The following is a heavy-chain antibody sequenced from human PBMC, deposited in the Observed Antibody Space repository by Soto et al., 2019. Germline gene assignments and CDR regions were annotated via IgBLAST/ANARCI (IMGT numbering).Heavy chain of an antibody. J-gene: IGHJ3*02. CDR1: GGSISSGGYS. CDR2: IYHSGST. V-gene: IGHV4-30-2*01. Sequence: SETLSLTCAVAGGSISSGGYSWNWIRQPPGKGLEWIGNIYHSGSTYYNASLKSRVTISVDRSKNQFSLKLSSVTAADTAVYYCGRGDYANAFDIWGQGTMVTVS. CDR3: GRGDYANAFDI. D-gene: IGHD4-17*01.